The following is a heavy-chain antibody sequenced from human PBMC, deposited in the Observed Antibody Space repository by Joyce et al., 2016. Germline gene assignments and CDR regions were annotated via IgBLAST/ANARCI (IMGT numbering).Heavy chain of an antibody. CDR3: ARRPYNVHTPLGSDWYFDL. V-gene: IGHV4-38-2*01. D-gene: IGHD1-14*01. Sequence: QVQLQESGPGLVKPSETLSLTCGVSGLSFDLHSFWGWIRQPPGKGLGWIGNVYLRGITHYSPSLKSRVTISMDTSKNQFSLNLNSLTAADTAVYFCARRPYNVHTPLGSDWYFDLWGRGTLVTVSS. J-gene: IGHJ2*01. CDR2: VYLRGIT. CDR1: GLSFDLHSF.